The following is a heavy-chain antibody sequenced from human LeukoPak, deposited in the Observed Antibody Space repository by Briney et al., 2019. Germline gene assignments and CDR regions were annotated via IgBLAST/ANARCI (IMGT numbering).Heavy chain of an antibody. V-gene: IGHV3-53*01. CDR3: ARGIPLDH. CDR2: IYSGGST. CDR1: GFTFSAYA. Sequence: GGSLRLSCEASGFTFSAYAMTWVRQAPGQGLEWVSVIYSGGSTYYADSVKGRFTISRDNSKNTLYLQMNSLRAEDTAVYHCARGIPLDHWGQGTQVTVSS. J-gene: IGHJ4*02.